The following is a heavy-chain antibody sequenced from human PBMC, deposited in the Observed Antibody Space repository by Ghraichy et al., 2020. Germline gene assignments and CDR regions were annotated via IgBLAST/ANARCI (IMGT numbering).Heavy chain of an antibody. V-gene: IGHV3-23*01. J-gene: IGHJ4*02. CDR2: VSGSGGST. D-gene: IGHD3-9*01. Sequence: GGSLRLSCAASGFTFSSYAMSWVRQAPGKGLEWVSGVSGSGGSTYYADSVKGRFTISRDNSKNTLYLQMNSLIAEDTAVYYCAKDRGEFYDILTGYSNFDYWGQGTLVTVSS. CDR3: AKDRGEFYDILTGYSNFDY. CDR1: GFTFSSYA.